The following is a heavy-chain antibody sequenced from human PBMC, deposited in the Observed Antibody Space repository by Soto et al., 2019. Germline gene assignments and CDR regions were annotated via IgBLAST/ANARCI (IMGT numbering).Heavy chain of an antibody. CDR2: ISGSGGSA. CDR3: AKDPYSGVLVPVAIGFDP. CDR1: GFTFSNYA. V-gene: IGHV3-23*01. D-gene: IGHD2-2*01. J-gene: IGHJ5*02. Sequence: VGSVRLSCAASGFTFSNYAMTWVRQGPGKGLEWVSAISGSGGSAYYADSVKGRFTISRDNSKNTLYLQMNSLRADDSGVYYCAKDPYSGVLVPVAIGFDPWGPGTLVTVSS.